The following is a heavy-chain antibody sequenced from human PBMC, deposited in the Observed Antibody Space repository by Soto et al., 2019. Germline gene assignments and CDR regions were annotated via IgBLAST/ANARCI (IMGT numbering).Heavy chain of an antibody. Sequence: VGSVRLSCASSVFTFSDYAMNWVRHSPGKGLEWVSSISSSGTYIYYADSLKGRFTISRDTAKNSVDLQMNSLRADDTAVYYCARIRMYYSSSEAAYYLDYGGQGVLVTVS. CDR1: VFTFSDYA. J-gene: IGHJ4*02. CDR3: ARIRMYYSSSEAAYYLDY. V-gene: IGHV3-21*01. CDR2: ISSSGTYI. D-gene: IGHD6-13*01.